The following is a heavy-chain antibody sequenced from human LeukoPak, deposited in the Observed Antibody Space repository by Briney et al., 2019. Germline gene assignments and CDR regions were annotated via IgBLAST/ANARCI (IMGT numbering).Heavy chain of an antibody. D-gene: IGHD1-26*01. V-gene: IGHV3-30*02. CDR3: AKDSEPGWFDP. CDR2: RHYDGSNK. Sequence: GGSLRLSCAASRFTFSNYGMLCVRQAPGKGREWVTFRHYDGSNKYYADTVKGRFTISRDNYKNTLQLQMNSLRAEDTAVYYCAKDSEPGWFDPWGQGTLVTVSS. J-gene: IGHJ5*02. CDR1: RFTFSNYG.